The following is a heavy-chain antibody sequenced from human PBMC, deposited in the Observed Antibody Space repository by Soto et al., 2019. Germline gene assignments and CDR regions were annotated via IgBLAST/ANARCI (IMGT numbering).Heavy chain of an antibody. J-gene: IGHJ4*02. Sequence: GASVKVSCKASGYTFTSCDINWVRQATGQGLEWMGWMNPNSGNTGYAQKFQGRVTMTRNTSISTAYMELSSLRSEDTAVYYCARRFIVGATQDYWGQGTLVTVSS. CDR3: ARRFIVGATQDY. CDR1: GYTFTSCD. D-gene: IGHD1-26*01. CDR2: MNPNSGNT. V-gene: IGHV1-8*01.